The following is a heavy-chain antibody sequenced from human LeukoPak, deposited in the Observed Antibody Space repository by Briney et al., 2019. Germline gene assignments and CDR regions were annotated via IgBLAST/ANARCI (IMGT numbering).Heavy chain of an antibody. CDR3: ARSSAAEGPTHNWFDP. CDR2: VYYSGTT. V-gene: IGHV4-39*01. D-gene: IGHD6-13*01. CDR1: GGSIISTYNY. Sequence: SETPSLTCTVSGGSIISTYNYWGWIRQPPGQGLEWIGSVYYSGTTYYNPSLKSRVTVSVDTSKNQFSLRLTSVTAADTAVYHCARSSAAEGPTHNWFDPWGQGTLVTVSS. J-gene: IGHJ5*02.